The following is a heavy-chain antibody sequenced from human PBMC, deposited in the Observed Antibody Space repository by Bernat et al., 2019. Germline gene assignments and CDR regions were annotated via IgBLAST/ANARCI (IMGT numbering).Heavy chain of an antibody. D-gene: IGHD3-3*01. Sequence: QVQLVQSGAEVKKPGASVKVSCKASGYTFTSYGISWVRQAPGQGLEWMGWISAYNGNTNYAQKLQGRVTMTTDTSTSTAYMELRSLRSDDTAVYYCARGGYYDFWSGYFSDYYYYMDVWGKGTTVTASS. CDR2: ISAYNGNT. V-gene: IGHV1-18*01. CDR3: ARGGYYDFWSGYFSDYYYYMDV. J-gene: IGHJ6*03. CDR1: GYTFTSYG.